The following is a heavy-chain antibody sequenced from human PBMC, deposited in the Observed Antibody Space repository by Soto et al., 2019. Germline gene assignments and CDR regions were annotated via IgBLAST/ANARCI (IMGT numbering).Heavy chain of an antibody. CDR2: IYPGDSDT. CDR3: ARHAHYYGSGSIADYYYGMDV. V-gene: IGHV5-51*01. J-gene: IGHJ6*02. CDR1: GYSFTSYW. Sequence: DSLTISCKGSGYSFTSYWIGWVRQMPGKGLEWMGIIYPGDSDTRYSPSFQGQVTISADKSISTAYLQWSSLKASDTAMYYCARHAHYYGSGSIADYYYGMDVWGQGTTVTVSS. D-gene: IGHD3-10*01.